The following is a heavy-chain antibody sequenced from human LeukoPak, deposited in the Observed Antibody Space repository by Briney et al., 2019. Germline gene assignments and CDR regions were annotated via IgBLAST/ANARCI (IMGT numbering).Heavy chain of an antibody. CDR3: ARDRRYDFWSGQFDY. V-gene: IGHV1-2*02. CDR1: GYTFTGYF. Sequence: ASVKVSCKASGYTFTGYFMHWVRQAPGQGPEWMGWINPNSGGTNYAQKFQGRVTMTRDTSINTTYMELSRLKSDDTAVYYCARDRRYDFWSGQFDYWGQGTLVTVSS. D-gene: IGHD3-3*01. J-gene: IGHJ4*02. CDR2: INPNSGGT.